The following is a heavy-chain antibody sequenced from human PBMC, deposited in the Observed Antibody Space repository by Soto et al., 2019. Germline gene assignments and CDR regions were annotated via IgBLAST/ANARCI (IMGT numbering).Heavy chain of an antibody. V-gene: IGHV1-2*04. CDR1: GYTFTGYY. CDR3: AREQNTLYGDYHDRIFYY. Sequence: ASVKVSCKASGYTFTGYYMHWVRQAPGQGLEWMGWINPNSGGTNYAKKFQGWVTMTRDTSISTAYMELSRLRSDDTAVYYCAREQNTLYGDYHDRIFYYWGQGTLVTVSS. CDR2: INPNSGGT. D-gene: IGHD4-17*01. J-gene: IGHJ4*02.